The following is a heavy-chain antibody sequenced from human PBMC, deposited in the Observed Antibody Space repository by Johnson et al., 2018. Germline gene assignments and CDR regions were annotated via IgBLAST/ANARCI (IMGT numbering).Heavy chain of an antibody. J-gene: IGHJ1*01. Sequence: VQLVQSGGGLVQPGRSLRLSCAASGFTFDDYAMHWVRQAPGKGLEWVSGISWNSGSIGYADSVQGRFTIPRDNAKNSLYLQMSTLRAEETALYYCAKDMRESSGWYYQHWGQGTLVTVSS. D-gene: IGHD6-19*01. CDR3: AKDMRESSGWYYQH. CDR1: GFTFDDYA. CDR2: ISWNSGSI. V-gene: IGHV3-9*01.